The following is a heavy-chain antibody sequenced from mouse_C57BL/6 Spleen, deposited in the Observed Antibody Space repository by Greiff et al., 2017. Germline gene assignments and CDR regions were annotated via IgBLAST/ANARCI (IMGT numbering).Heavy chain of an antibody. Sequence: QVQLQQSGAELVRPGTSVKVSCKASGYAFTNYLIEWVKQRPGQGLEWIGVINPGSGGTNYNEKFKGKATLTADKSSSTAYMQLSSLTSEDSAVYVCAREEGYYGSSYRYFAVWGTGTTVTVSS. J-gene: IGHJ1*03. D-gene: IGHD1-1*01. CDR1: GYAFTNYL. V-gene: IGHV1-54*01. CDR3: AREEGYYGSSYRYFAV. CDR2: INPGSGGT.